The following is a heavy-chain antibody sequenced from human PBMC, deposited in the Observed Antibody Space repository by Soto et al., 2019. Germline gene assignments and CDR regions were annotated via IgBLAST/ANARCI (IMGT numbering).Heavy chain of an antibody. D-gene: IGHD1-1*01. CDR3: SRGYTPRDQLGNLPGAF. CDR1: GYTFTSYY. Sequence: QVQLVQSGAEVMQPGASVKVSCKASGYTFTSYYIQWVRQAPGQGLEWMGIINTSGGSTNYAQKFQVRVTMTRETSTSTVDMELSSLRSEDTAIYCCSRGYTPRDQLGNLPGAFWGQGALVTVSS. V-gene: IGHV1-46*03. CDR2: INTSGGST. J-gene: IGHJ4*02.